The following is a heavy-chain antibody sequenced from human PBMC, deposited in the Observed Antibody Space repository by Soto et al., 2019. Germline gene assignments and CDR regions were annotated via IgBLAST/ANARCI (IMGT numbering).Heavy chain of an antibody. V-gene: IGHV4-39*01. Sequence: SETLSLTCSVSGTSIRSSHYYWGWVRQPPGKGLEWIGSINYNGRAYQNPSLKSRATISIDTSENQFSLKLTSVTAADTAMYFCARLSGGRSVYFDPLGQGILVTVSS. CDR3: ARLSGGRSVYFDP. CDR1: GTSIRSSHYY. J-gene: IGHJ5*02. D-gene: IGHD2-8*02. CDR2: INYNGRA.